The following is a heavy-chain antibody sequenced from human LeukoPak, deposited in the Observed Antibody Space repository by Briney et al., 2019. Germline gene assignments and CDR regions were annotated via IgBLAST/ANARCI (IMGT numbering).Heavy chain of an antibody. CDR1: EFTFSSYA. Sequence: PRGSLRLSCAASEFTFSSYAMHWVRQAPGKGLEWVAVISYDGSNKYYADSAKGRFTISRDNSKNTLYLQMNSLRAEDTAVYYCARVTYYYDSSGYSDAFDIWGQGTMVTVSS. CDR2: ISYDGSNK. CDR3: ARVTYYYDSSGYSDAFDI. V-gene: IGHV3-30*04. J-gene: IGHJ3*02. D-gene: IGHD3-22*01.